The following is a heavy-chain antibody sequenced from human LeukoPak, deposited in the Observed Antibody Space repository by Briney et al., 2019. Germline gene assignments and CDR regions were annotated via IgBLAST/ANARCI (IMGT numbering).Heavy chain of an antibody. D-gene: IGHD3-22*01. CDR2: ISSSSSYI. J-gene: IGHJ4*02. V-gene: IGHV3-21*01. Sequence: GGSLRLSCAASGFTFSSYSMNWVGQAPGKGLEWVSSISSSSSYIYYADSVKGRFTISRDNAKNSLYLQMNSLRAEDTAVYYCARSDYYDSSGLDYWGQGTLVTVSS. CDR3: ARSDYYDSSGLDY. CDR1: GFTFSSYS.